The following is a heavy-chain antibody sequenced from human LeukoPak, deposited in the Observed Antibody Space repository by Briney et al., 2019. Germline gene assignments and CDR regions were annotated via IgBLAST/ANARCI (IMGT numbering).Heavy chain of an antibody. CDR2: IYYSGST. Sequence: PSETLSLTCTVSGGSISSSSYYWGWIRQPPGKGLEWIGSIYYSGSTYYNPSLKSRVTISVDTSKNQFSLKLSSVTAADTAVYYCARWDHAPYYGSGSTTLNAFDIWGQGTMVTVSS. CDR1: GGSISSSSYY. J-gene: IGHJ3*02. D-gene: IGHD3-10*01. V-gene: IGHV4-39*07. CDR3: ARWDHAPYYGSGSTTLNAFDI.